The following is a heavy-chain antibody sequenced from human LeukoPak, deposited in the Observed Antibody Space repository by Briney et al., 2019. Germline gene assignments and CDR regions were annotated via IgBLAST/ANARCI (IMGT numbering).Heavy chain of an antibody. CDR3: ARWGLGPSFDY. V-gene: IGHV3-53*01. Sequence: PGGSLRLSCAASGFTVSSNYMSWVRQAPGKGLEWVSVIYSGGSTYYADSVKGRFTISRDNAKNSLSLQMNSLRAEDTAVYYCARWGLGPSFDYWGQGTLVTVSS. J-gene: IGHJ4*02. CDR2: IYSGGST. CDR1: GFTVSSNY. D-gene: IGHD1-26*01.